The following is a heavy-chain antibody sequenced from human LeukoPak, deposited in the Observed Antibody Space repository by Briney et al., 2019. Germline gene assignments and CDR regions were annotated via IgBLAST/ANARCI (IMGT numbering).Heavy chain of an antibody. D-gene: IGHD4-17*01. CDR1: GYTFTNYG. Sequence: GASVKVSCKASGYTFTNYGISWVRQAPGQGLEWMGIINPSGGSTSYAQKFQGRVTMTRDTSTSTVYMELSSLRSEDTAVYYCARDGGGYGDYGPFDYWGQGTLVTVSS. CDR3: ARDGGGYGDYGPFDY. CDR2: INPSGGST. V-gene: IGHV1-46*01. J-gene: IGHJ4*02.